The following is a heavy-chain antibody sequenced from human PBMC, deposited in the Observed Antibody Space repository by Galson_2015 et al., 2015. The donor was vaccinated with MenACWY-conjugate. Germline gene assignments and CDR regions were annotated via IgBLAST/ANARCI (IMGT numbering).Heavy chain of an antibody. CDR3: ARDLVQDIVVVPADYGMDV. J-gene: IGHJ6*02. D-gene: IGHD2-2*01. V-gene: IGHV3-30*02. Sequence: SLRLSCAASGFTFSSYGMHWVRQAPGKGLEWVAFIRYDGSNKYYVDSVKGRFTISRDNAKNSLYLQMNSLRAEDTAVYYCARDLVQDIVVVPADYGMDVWGQGTTVTVSS. CDR2: IRYDGSNK. CDR1: GFTFSSYG.